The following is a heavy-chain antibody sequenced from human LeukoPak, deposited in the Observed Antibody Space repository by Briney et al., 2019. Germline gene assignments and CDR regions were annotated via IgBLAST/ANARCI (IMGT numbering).Heavy chain of an antibody. Sequence: SETLSLTCTVSGGSISSSSYYWSWIRQHPGKGLEWIGYIHYSGSTYYNPSLRSRITISLDTSKNQFSLKLSSVTAADTAVYYCARDLRIAVADYFDYWGQGALVTVSS. D-gene: IGHD6-19*01. CDR3: ARDLRIAVADYFDY. V-gene: IGHV4-31*03. J-gene: IGHJ4*02. CDR2: IHYSGST. CDR1: GGSISSSSYY.